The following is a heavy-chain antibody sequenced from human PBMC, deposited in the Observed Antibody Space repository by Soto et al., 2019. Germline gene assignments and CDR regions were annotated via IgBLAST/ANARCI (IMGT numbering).Heavy chain of an antibody. D-gene: IGHD4-17*01. V-gene: IGHV3-23*01. J-gene: IGHJ4*02. CDR1: GFTIRNNY. Sequence: LRLSCAASGFTIRNNYMSWVRQAPGEGLEWASAISGSGGSTYYADSVKGRFTISRDNSKNTLYLQMNSLRAEDTAVYYCAKGGPYGDYDYWGQGTLVTVSS. CDR2: ISGSGGST. CDR3: AKGGPYGDYDY.